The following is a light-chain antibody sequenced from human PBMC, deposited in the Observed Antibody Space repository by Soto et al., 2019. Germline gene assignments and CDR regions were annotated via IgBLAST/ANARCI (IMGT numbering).Light chain of an antibody. V-gene: IGKV3-15*01. J-gene: IGKJ1*01. Sequence: EIVMTQSPATLSVSPGERATLSCRASQSVSSKLAWYQQKPGQAPRLLIYGASTRATGIPARFSGSGSGTEFTLTITSLQSEDFAIYYCQQYSNWRTFGQGTKVDIK. CDR1: QSVSSK. CDR3: QQYSNWRT. CDR2: GAS.